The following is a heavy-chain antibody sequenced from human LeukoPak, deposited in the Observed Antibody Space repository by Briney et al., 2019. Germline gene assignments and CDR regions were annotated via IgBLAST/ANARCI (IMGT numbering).Heavy chain of an antibody. D-gene: IGHD3-10*01. CDR3: AREGSGSSLGYYYYGMYV. V-gene: IGHV1-18*01. Sequence: ASVKVSCKASGYTFTSYGISWVRQAPGQGLEWMGWISAYNGNTNYAQKLQGRVTMTTDTSTSTAYMELRSLRSDDTAVYYCAREGSGSSLGYYYYGMYVWGQGTTVTVSS. CDR1: GYTFTSYG. J-gene: IGHJ6*02. CDR2: ISAYNGNT.